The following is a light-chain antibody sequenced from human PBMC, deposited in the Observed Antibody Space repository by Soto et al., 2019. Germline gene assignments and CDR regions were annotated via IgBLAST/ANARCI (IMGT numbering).Light chain of an antibody. CDR3: CSYAGSTTQTYV. CDR1: SSDVGSYNR. J-gene: IGLJ1*01. Sequence: QSALTQPPSVSGSPGQSVTIPCTGTSSDVGSYNRVSWYQQPPGTAPKVMIYEVSNRPSGVPDRFSGSKSGNTASLTISGLQAEDEADYYCCSYAGSTTQTYVFGSGTKVTVL. CDR2: EVS. V-gene: IGLV2-18*02.